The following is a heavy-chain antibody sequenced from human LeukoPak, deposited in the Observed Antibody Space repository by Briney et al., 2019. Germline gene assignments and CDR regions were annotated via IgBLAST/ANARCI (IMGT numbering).Heavy chain of an antibody. D-gene: IGHD3-22*01. V-gene: IGHV4-59*12. CDR3: ARDLYDSSGYYYSLCAFDI. CDR2: IYYSGST. J-gene: IGHJ3*02. CDR1: GGSISSYY. Sequence: SETLSLTCTVSGGSISSYYWSWIRQPPGKGLEWIGYIYYSGSTNYNPSLKSRVTMSVDTSKNQFSLKLSSVTAADTAVYYCARDLYDSSGYYYSLCAFDIWGQGTMVTVSS.